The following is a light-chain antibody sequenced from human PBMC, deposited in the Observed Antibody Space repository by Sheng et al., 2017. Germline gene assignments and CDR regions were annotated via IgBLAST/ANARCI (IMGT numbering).Light chain of an antibody. CDR3: QQYYSPPWT. J-gene: IGKJ1*01. V-gene: IGKV1-NL1*01. CDR2: GAS. Sequence: DIQMTQSPSTLSASVGDRVTITCRASQSVGQSLAWYQQKPGKAPKLLLYGASRLGSGVPSRFVGSGFGADYSLTISRLQPEDFATYYCQQYYSPPWTFGQGTKVEIK. CDR1: QSVGQS.